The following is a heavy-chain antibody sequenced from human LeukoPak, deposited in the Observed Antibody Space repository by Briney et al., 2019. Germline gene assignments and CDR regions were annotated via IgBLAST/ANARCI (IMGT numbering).Heavy chain of an antibody. V-gene: IGHV4-30-2*03. D-gene: IGHD1-26*01. CDR2: IYYSGST. J-gene: IGHJ6*03. CDR1: GASISSGGYS. CDR3: ATRSELYSYYYMDV. Sequence: SETLSLTCTVSGASISSGGYSWSWIRQPPGKGLEWIGYIYYSGSTYYNPSLKSRVTISADTSKNQFSLKLSSVTAADTAVYYCATRSELYSYYYMDVWGKGTTVTISS.